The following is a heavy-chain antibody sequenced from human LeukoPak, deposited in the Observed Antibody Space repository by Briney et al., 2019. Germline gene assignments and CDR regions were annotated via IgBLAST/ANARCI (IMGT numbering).Heavy chain of an antibody. V-gene: IGHV3-7*01. CDR3: ARDRAGTTLISPHNSYYMDA. CDR1: GFTFSSYW. D-gene: IGHD1/OR15-1a*01. CDR2: IKQDGSEK. J-gene: IGHJ6*03. Sequence: PGGSLRLSCAASGFTFSSYWMTWVRQAPGKGLEWVANIKQDGSEKFYVDSVKGRFTISRDSAKNSLYLQMNSLRAEDAGVYVCARDRAGTTLISPHNSYYMDAWGKGTTVTAS.